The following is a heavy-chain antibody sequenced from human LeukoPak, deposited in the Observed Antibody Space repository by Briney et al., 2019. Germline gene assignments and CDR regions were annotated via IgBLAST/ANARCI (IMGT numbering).Heavy chain of an antibody. CDR1: GFTFSNYW. CDR2: IDNGGSDT. D-gene: IGHD3-22*01. J-gene: IGHJ4*02. V-gene: IGHV3-74*01. CDR3: AKIATYYYDSGGYY. Sequence: SGGSLRLSCAASGFTFSNYWMHWVRQAPGKGLVWVSRIDNGGSDTRHADSVKGRFTISRDNAKNTLYLQMNSLRAEDTAVYYCAKIATYYYDSGGYYWGQGTLVTVSS.